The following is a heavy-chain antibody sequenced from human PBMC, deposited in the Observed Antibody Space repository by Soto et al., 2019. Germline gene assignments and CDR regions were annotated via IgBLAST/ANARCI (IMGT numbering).Heavy chain of an antibody. CDR1: GGSISSYY. CDR3: ARVGMVGTVLGSWFDP. D-gene: IGHD6-19*01. Sequence: PSETLSLTCTVSGGSISSYYWSWIRQPAGKGLVWIGRIYTTGSTNYNPSLKSRVTMSVDTSKNHFSLKPRSVTAADTAVYYCARVGMVGTVLGSWFDPWGQGALVTVSS. V-gene: IGHV4-4*07. J-gene: IGHJ5*02. CDR2: IYTTGST.